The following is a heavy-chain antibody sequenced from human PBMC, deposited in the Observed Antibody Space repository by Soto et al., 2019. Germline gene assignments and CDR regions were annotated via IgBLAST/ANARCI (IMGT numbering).Heavy chain of an antibody. CDR3: ARHGSSGYYFDY. CDR1: GGSISSYY. J-gene: IGHJ4*02. V-gene: IGHV4-59*01. CDR2: IYYSGST. D-gene: IGHD6-6*01. Sequence: PSETLSLTCTVSGGSISSYYWSWVRQPPGKGLEWIGYIYYSGSTNYNPSLKGRVTISVDTSKNQFSLKLSSVTAADTAVYYCARHGSSGYYFDYWGQGTLVTVSS.